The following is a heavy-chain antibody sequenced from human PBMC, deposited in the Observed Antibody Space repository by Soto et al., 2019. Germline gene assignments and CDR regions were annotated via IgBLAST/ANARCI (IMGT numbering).Heavy chain of an antibody. V-gene: IGHV1-3*01. Sequence: EASVKVSCKASGYTFTSYAMHWVRQAPGQRLEWMGWINAGNGNTKYSQKFQGRVTITRDTSASTAYMELSSLRSEDTAVYYCARVSPMVRGVIITSTWFDPWGQGTLVTVSS. CDR3: ARVSPMVRGVIITSTWFDP. CDR1: GYTFTSYA. J-gene: IGHJ5*02. D-gene: IGHD3-10*01. CDR2: INAGNGNT.